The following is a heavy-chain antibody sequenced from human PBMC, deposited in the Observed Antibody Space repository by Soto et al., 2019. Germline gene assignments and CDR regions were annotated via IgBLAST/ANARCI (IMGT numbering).Heavy chain of an antibody. J-gene: IGHJ4*02. CDR3: AREGTRTGWPCDS. CDR1: GFTFTSHW. D-gene: IGHD2-15*01. CDR2: IKSDGSGT. V-gene: IGHV3-74*01. Sequence: EVQLVESGGGLVQPGGSLRLSCAASGFTFTSHWMHWVRQAPGKGLVWVSRIKSDGSGTIYADSVKGRFTISRDNAKNALYLQMNSLRADDTAVYYCAREGTRTGWPCDSWGQGTLVTVSS.